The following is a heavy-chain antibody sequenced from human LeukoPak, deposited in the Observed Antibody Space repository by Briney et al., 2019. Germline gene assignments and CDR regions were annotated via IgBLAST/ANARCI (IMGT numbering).Heavy chain of an antibody. Sequence: SETLSLTCTVSGGSISSYYWSWIRQPPGKGLEWIGYIYYSGSTNYNPSLKSRVTISVDTSKNQFSLKLSSVTAADTAVYYCARQPAGYGSGSYGWFDPWGQGTLVTVSS. CDR2: IYYSGST. CDR3: ARQPAGYGSGSYGWFDP. V-gene: IGHV4-59*01. J-gene: IGHJ5*02. CDR1: GGSISSYY. D-gene: IGHD3-10*01.